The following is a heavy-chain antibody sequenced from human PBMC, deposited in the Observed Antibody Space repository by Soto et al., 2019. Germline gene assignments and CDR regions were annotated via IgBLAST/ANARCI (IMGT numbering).Heavy chain of an antibody. J-gene: IGHJ5*02. V-gene: IGHV3-23*01. CDR3: AKDRVIYGSGSYYNVISSFDP. Sequence: GGSLRLSCAASGFTFSSYAMSWVRQAPGKGLEWVSAISGSGGSTYYADPVKGRFTISRDNSKNTLYLQMNSLRAEDTAVYYCAKDRVIYGSGSYYNVISSFDPWGQGTLVTVSS. D-gene: IGHD3-10*01. CDR1: GFTFSSYA. CDR2: ISGSGGST.